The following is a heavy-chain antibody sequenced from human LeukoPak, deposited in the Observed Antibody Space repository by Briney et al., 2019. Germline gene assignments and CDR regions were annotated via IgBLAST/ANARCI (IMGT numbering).Heavy chain of an antibody. V-gene: IGHV4-34*01. CDR2: IHHRGNT. CDR1: GGSFSDSY. CDR3: ARGRKVSGVRRINWARHENYFFYYIDV. D-gene: IGHD1-14*01. Sequence: SETLSLTGAVYGGSFSDSYWTWVRQRPGKGLEWIGEIHHRGNTNINPSLQSRVSISVDTAKNQFFLRVSSMTAADTALYDCARGRKVSGVRRINWARHENYFFYYIDVWGKGTSVSVSS. J-gene: IGHJ6*03.